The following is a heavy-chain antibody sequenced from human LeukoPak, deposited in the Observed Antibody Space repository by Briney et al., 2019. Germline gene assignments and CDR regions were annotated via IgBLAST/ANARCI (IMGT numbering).Heavy chain of an antibody. CDR1: GFTFSSYG. J-gene: IGHJ5*02. Sequence: GGSLRLSCAASGFTFSSYGMHWVRQAPGKGLEWVAFIRYDGSNKYYADSVKGRVTISRDNSKNTLYLQMNSLRAEDTAVYYCAKDARPVTYNWFDPWGQGTLVTVSS. V-gene: IGHV3-30*02. D-gene: IGHD6-6*01. CDR2: IRYDGSNK. CDR3: AKDARPVTYNWFDP.